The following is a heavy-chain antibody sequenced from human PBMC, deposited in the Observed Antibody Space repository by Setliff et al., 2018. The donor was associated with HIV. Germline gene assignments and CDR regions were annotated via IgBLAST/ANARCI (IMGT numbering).Heavy chain of an antibody. D-gene: IGHD3-3*01. CDR2: LIPALGEP. CDR3: GRGTLYGVSDY. Sequence: ASVKVSCKASGNTLRNNVINWVRQAPGQGLEWVGSLIPALGEPHYAQSVQGGAASTADDSTHTAYLELVNLRSDDTATFYCGRGTLYGVSDYWGPGTLVTVSS. V-gene: IGHV1-69*11. J-gene: IGHJ4*02. CDR1: GNTLRNNV.